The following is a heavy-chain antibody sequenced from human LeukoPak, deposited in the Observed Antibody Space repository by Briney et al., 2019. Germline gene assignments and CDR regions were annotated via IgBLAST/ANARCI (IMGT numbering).Heavy chain of an antibody. CDR2: INPSGGST. CDR1: GYTFTSYY. D-gene: IGHD2-2*01. V-gene: IGHV1-46*01. CDR3: ARGIWPTRSNAPMDY. J-gene: IGHJ4*02. Sequence: GASVKVSCKASGYTFTSYYMHWVRQAPGQGLERMGIINPSGGSTSYAQKFQGRVTMTRNTSISTAYMELSSLRSEDTAVYYCARGIWPTRSNAPMDYWGQGTLVTVSS.